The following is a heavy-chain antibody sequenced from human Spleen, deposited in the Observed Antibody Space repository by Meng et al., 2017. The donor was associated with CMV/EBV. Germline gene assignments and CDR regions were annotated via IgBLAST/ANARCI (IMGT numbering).Heavy chain of an antibody. Sequence: ASVKVSCKASGYIFTSHYVHWVRQAPGQGLEWMGMINPNSGSTTDAQKFQGRVTMTRDKSTSTIYMELSSLRSEDTAVYYCARDQNDFWTGYSDYWGQGTQVTVSS. CDR2: INPNSGST. CDR1: GYIFTSHY. V-gene: IGHV1-46*01. J-gene: IGHJ4*02. CDR3: ARDQNDFWTGYSDY. D-gene: IGHD3/OR15-3a*01.